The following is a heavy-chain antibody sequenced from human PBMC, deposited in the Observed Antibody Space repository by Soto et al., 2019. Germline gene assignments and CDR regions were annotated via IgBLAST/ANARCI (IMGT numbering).Heavy chain of an antibody. J-gene: IGHJ4*02. Sequence: QVRLVESGGGVVQPGRSLRLSCAASGFSLSNYAMQWVRQAPGKGLEWVAVITYDGSHAYYADFVKGRFTISRDNSKNTLSLQMDSLRGEDSAVYYCARGDGGLCFDSWGQGTRVDVSS. V-gene: IGHV3-30*04. CDR1: GFSLSNYA. CDR3: ARGDGGLCFDS. CDR2: ITYDGSHA. D-gene: IGHD2-15*01.